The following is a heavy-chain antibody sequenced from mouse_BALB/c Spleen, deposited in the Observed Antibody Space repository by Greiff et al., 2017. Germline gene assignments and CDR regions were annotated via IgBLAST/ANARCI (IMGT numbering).Heavy chain of an antibody. CDR3: ARDDVAMDY. CDR1: GFNIKDPY. V-gene: IGHV14-3*02. Sequence: EVQLQQSGAELVKPGASVKLSCTASGFNIKDPYMHWVKQRPEQGLEWIGRIDPANGNTKYDPKFQGKATITADTSSNTAYLQLSSLTSEDTAVYYCARDDVAMDYWGQGTSVTVSS. CDR2: IDPANGNT. D-gene: IGHD2-12*01. J-gene: IGHJ4*01.